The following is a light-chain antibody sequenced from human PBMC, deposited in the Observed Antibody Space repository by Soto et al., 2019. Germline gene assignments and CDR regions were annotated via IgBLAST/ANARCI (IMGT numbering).Light chain of an antibody. CDR2: GAS. J-gene: IGKJ3*01. Sequence: EIVLTQSPGTLSLSPGERATLSCRASQSVSSSYLAWYQQKPGQAPRLLIYGASSRATGIPDRFSGSGSGTDFTLTISRLEPEEFAVYYCQQYGSSPFPFGPGTKVYSK. CDR1: QSVSSSY. CDR3: QQYGSSPFP. V-gene: IGKV3-20*01.